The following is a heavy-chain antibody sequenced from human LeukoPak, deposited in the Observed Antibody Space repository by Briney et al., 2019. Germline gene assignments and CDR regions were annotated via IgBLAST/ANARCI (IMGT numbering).Heavy chain of an antibody. CDR3: AKDDAPDSGWDPDY. V-gene: IGHV3-23*05. Sequence: GGSLRLSCAVSGLTFSTYSMTWVRQGPGKGLEWVSSIYNSGTKIFYADSVKGRFTISRDNSKNMLYLQMNSLRVEDTAVYYCAKDDAPDSGWDPDYWGQGTLVTVSS. J-gene: IGHJ4*02. CDR2: IYNSGTKI. CDR1: GLTFSTYS. D-gene: IGHD6-19*01.